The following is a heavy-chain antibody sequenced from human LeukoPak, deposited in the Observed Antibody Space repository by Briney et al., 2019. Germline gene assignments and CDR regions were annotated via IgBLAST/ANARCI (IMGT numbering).Heavy chain of an antibody. CDR1: GFTVSSNY. CDR2: IYSGGST. CDR3: ARDPSGSYSGGSDY. Sequence: GGSLRLSCAASGFTVSSNYMSWVRQAPGKGLEWVSVIYSGGSTYYADSVKGRITISRDNSKNTLYLQMNSLRAEDTAVYYCARDPSGSYSGGSDYWGQGTLVTVSS. V-gene: IGHV3-66*01. D-gene: IGHD1-26*01. J-gene: IGHJ4*02.